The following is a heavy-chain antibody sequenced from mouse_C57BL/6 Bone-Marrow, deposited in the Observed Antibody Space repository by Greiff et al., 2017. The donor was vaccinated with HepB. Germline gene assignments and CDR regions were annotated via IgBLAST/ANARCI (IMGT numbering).Heavy chain of an antibody. CDR1: GFTFSSYA. J-gene: IGHJ1*03. Sequence: EVQRVESGEGLVKPGGSLKLSCAASGFTFSSYAMSWVRQTPEKRLEWVAYISSGGDYIYYADTVKGRFTISRDNARNTLYLQMSSLKSEDTAMYYCTRVGIYYYGSSYWYFDVWGTGTTVTVSS. D-gene: IGHD1-1*01. V-gene: IGHV5-9-1*02. CDR3: TRVGIYYYGSSYWYFDV. CDR2: ISSGGDYI.